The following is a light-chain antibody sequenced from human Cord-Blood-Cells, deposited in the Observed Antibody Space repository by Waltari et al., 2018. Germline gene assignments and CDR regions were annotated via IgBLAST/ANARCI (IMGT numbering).Light chain of an antibody. CDR2: DVR. CDR1: SSDVGGYNY. V-gene: IGLV2-11*01. Sequence: QSALTQPRSVSGSPGQSVTISCTGTSSDVGGYNYVSWYQQHPGKAPKLMIYDVRKRPSGVSNRFSGSKSGTTASLTISGLQAEDEADYYCSSYTSSSTFVFGTGTKVTVL. J-gene: IGLJ1*01. CDR3: SSYTSSSTFV.